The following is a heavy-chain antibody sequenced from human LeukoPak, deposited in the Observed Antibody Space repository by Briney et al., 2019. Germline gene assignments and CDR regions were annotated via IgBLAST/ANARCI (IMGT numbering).Heavy chain of an antibody. J-gene: IGHJ5*02. CDR3: ARTSGPWGNWFDP. CDR2: IYYSGTT. Sequence: PSETLSLTCTVSGDSITSSSYYWGWIRQPPGKGLEWIGSIYYSGTTYYSPSLKSGDTISLDTSKNQFSLNLSSVTAADTAVYYCARTSGPWGNWFDPWGQGTLVSVSS. V-gene: IGHV4-39*01. CDR1: GDSITSSSYY. D-gene: IGHD5-12*01.